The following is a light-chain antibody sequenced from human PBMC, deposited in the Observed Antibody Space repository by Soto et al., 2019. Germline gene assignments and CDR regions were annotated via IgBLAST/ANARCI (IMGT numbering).Light chain of an antibody. Sequence: EIVMTQSPATLSVSPGARAALSCRASRKVIILLAWYQQKPGQAPRLLIHGATTRATGIPARFSGSGSGTEFTLTISSLQSEDFAVYYCQQYNNWPRTFGQGTKVDIK. CDR3: QQYNNWPRT. CDR1: RKVIIL. CDR2: GAT. J-gene: IGKJ1*01. V-gene: IGKV3-15*01.